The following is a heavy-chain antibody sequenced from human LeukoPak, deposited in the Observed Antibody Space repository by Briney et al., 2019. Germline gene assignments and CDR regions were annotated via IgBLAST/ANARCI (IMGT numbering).Heavy chain of an antibody. CDR2: INSDGSST. J-gene: IGHJ3*02. Sequence: GGSLRLSCGASGFTFSRYWMHWVRQAPGKGLVWVSRINSDGSSTTYADSVKGRFTISRDNAKNTLCLQMDSLRAEDTAVYYCARGSEPFDMWGQGTMVTVSS. CDR1: GFTFSRYW. V-gene: IGHV3-74*01. CDR3: ARGSEPFDM.